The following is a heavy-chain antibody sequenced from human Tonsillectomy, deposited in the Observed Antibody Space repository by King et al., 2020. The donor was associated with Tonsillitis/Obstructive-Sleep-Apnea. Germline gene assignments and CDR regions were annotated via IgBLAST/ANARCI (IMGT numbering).Heavy chain of an antibody. D-gene: IGHD6-6*01. Sequence: VQLVESGGVVVQPGGSLRLSCAASGFTFDDYTMHWVRHAPGNGLEWVSLISWDGGSTHYADSVKGRFTISRDNSKNSLYLQMNSLRTEDTALYYCAKGLSTTIAARASSMDVWGKGTTVTVSS. J-gene: IGHJ6*03. V-gene: IGHV3-43*01. CDR2: ISWDGGST. CDR3: AKGLSTTIAARASSMDV. CDR1: GFTFDDYT.